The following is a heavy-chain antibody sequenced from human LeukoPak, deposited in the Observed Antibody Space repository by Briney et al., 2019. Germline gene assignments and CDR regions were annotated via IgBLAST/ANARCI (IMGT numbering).Heavy chain of an antibody. CDR2: ISAYNGNT. V-gene: IGHV1-18*01. D-gene: IGHD6-19*01. CDR3: ARWGETSSGWYVVPRGPLAGYFDY. Sequence: GSSVKVSCKASGGTFSSYAFSWVRQAPGQGLEWMGWISAYNGNTNYAQKLQGRVTMTTDTSTSTAYMELRSLRSDDTAVYYCARWGETSSGWYVVPRGPLAGYFDYWGQGTLVTVSS. J-gene: IGHJ4*02. CDR1: GGTFSSYA.